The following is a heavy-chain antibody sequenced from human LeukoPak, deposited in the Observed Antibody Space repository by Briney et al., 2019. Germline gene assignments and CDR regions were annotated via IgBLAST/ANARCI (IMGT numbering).Heavy chain of an antibody. Sequence: PSETLSLTCTVSGDSISRSTYYWAWIRQPPGKGLEWIGSVYYGRSPYFNPSLESRATISVDTSKNHFSLKMSSVTAADTAVYYCARSSGTGSFSYWGQGTLVTVSS. V-gene: IGHV4-39*02. CDR2: VYYGRSP. J-gene: IGHJ4*02. CDR3: ARSSGTGSFSY. D-gene: IGHD6-25*01. CDR1: GDSISRSTYY.